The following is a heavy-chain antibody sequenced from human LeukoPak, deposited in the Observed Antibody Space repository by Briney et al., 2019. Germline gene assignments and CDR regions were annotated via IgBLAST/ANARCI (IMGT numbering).Heavy chain of an antibody. CDR1: GFPFSSYA. Sequence: LAGGSLRLSCAASGFPFSSYAMSWVRQAPEQGLEWVSAISGSGGSTYYADSVKGRFTISRDNSKNTLYLQMNSLRVEDTAVYYCAKDASETYYRFPFDYWGQGTLVTVSS. J-gene: IGHJ4*02. CDR2: ISGSGGST. CDR3: AKDASETYYRFPFDY. V-gene: IGHV3-23*01. D-gene: IGHD1-26*01.